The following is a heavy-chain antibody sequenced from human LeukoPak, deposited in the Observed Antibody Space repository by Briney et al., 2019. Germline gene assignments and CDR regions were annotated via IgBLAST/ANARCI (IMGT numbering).Heavy chain of an antibody. CDR3: ARDRDSYSSSSGFDP. J-gene: IGHJ5*02. V-gene: IGHV3-74*01. CDR1: GFTFSDFL. Sequence: GGSLRLSCAASGFTFSDFLMHWVRQVPGKGLVWVSRINSDGRGTTYADSVRGRFTISRDNARNTLFLQMDSLRDEDSAVYYCARDRDSYSSSSGFDPWGQGTLVTVSA. CDR2: INSDGRGT. D-gene: IGHD6-6*01.